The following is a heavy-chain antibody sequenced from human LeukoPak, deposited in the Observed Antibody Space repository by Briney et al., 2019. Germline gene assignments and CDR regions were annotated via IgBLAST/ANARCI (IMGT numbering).Heavy chain of an antibody. CDR2: ISGSGGST. V-gene: IGHV3-23*01. D-gene: IGHD3-16*01. J-gene: IGHJ6*04. Sequence: PGGSLRLSCAASGFTFSSYAMSWVRQAPGKGLEWVSAISGSGGSTYYADSVKGRFTISRDNSKNTLYLQMNSLRAEDTAVYYCATGSLGEFGSRYYGMDVWGKGTTVTVSS. CDR3: ATGSLGEFGSRYYGMDV. CDR1: GFTFSSYA.